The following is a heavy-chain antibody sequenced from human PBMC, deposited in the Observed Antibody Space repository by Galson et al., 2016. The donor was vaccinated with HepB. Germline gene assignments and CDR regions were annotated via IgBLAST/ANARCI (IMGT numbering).Heavy chain of an antibody. J-gene: IGHJ4*02. CDR3: AGGRSGAFGY. CDR2: ISTDGSKK. Sequence: SLRLSCAASGLNFTNAGMHWVRQAPGKGLEWFTIISTDGSKKLYVDSVKGRFTISSDNNKNTVYLQMDSLRPEDTAVYYCAGGRSGAFGYWGQGTLVTVSS. V-gene: IGHV3-30*03. CDR1: GLNFTNAG. D-gene: IGHD3-10*01.